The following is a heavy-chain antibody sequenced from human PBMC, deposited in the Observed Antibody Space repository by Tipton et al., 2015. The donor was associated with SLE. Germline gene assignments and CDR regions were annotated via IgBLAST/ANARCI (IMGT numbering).Heavy chain of an antibody. J-gene: IGHJ4*02. CDR1: GYTFTSYG. D-gene: IGHD3-22*01. CDR2: ISGYNGNT. Sequence: QLVQSGAEVKKPGSSVKVSCKTSGYTFTSYGISWVRQAPGQGLEWMGWISGYNGNTNYAQKLQGRVTITTDTSTNTAYMELRSLRSDDTAVYYCARVPENYSESSAIAYWGQGTLVTVSS. CDR3: ARVPENYSESSAIAY. V-gene: IGHV1-18*01.